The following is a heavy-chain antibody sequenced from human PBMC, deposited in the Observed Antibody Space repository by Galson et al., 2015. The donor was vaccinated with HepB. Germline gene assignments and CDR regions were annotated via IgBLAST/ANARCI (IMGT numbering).Heavy chain of an antibody. D-gene: IGHD6-19*01. J-gene: IGHJ4*02. Sequence: SVKVSCKASGYTFTSYYMHWVRQAPGQGLEWMGIINPSGGSTSYAQKFQGRVTMTRDTSTSTVYMELSSLRSEDTAVYYCARMAVAGKGGYYFDYWGQGTLVTVSS. V-gene: IGHV1-46*01. CDR3: ARMAVAGKGGYYFDY. CDR2: INPSGGST. CDR1: GYTFTSYY.